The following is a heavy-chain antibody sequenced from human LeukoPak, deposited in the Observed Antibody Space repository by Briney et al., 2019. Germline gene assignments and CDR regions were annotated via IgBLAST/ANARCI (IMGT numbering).Heavy chain of an antibody. D-gene: IGHD3-10*01. CDR2: ISAYNGNT. CDR3: ARDWGRSITMVRGVILRAFDI. Sequence: ASVKVSCKASGYTFTSYGISWVRQAPGQGLEWMGWISAYNGNTNYAQKLQGRVTMTTDTSTSTAYMELRSLRSDDTAVYYCARDWGRSITMVRGVILRAFDIWGQGTMVTVSS. J-gene: IGHJ3*02. V-gene: IGHV1-18*01. CDR1: GYTFTSYG.